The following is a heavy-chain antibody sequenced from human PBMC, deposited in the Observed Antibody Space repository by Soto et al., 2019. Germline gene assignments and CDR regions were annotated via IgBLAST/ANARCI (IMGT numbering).Heavy chain of an antibody. CDR2: IYYSGST. CDR3: AGGQIMITFGGVIVTAFDY. D-gene: IGHD3-16*02. V-gene: IGHV4-39*01. J-gene: IGHJ4*02. Sequence: SGTLALTCTVSGGSISRSSYYWGWIRQPPGKGLEWIGSIYYSGSTYYNPSLKSRVTISVDTSKNQFSLKLSSVTAADTAVYYCAGGQIMITFGGVIVTAFDYWGQGTLVTVSS. CDR1: GGSISRSSYY.